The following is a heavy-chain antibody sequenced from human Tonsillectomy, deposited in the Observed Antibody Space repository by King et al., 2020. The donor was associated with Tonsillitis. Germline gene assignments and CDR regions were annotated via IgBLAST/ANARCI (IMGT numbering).Heavy chain of an antibody. Sequence: VQLVESGGDLVQPGGSLRLSCVASGFTFSSHWMSWVRQAPGEGLEWVANIKRDGSEKYYVDSVKGRFTVSRDNAKNSLYLQMNSLRAEDTAVYYCARGTFRYSYNIGGMDVWGQGTTVTVSS. V-gene: IGHV3-7*03. J-gene: IGHJ6*02. CDR1: GFTFSSHW. CDR2: IKRDGSEK. CDR3: ARGTFRYSYNIGGMDV. D-gene: IGHD5-18*01.